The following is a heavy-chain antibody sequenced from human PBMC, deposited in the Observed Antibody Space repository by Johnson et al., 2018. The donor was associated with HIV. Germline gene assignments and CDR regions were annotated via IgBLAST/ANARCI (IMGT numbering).Heavy chain of an antibody. Sequence: VQLVESGGGLVQPGGSLRLSCAASGFTFSSYWMSWVRQAPGNGLEWVANIKQDGSNKYYADSLKGRFTISRDNSKNTVYLQMNSLRPEDTAVYYCAKDGGSYGGAFDIWGQGTMVTVSS. CDR3: AKDGGSYGGAFDI. V-gene: IGHV3-7*01. CDR2: IKQDGSNK. D-gene: IGHD1-26*01. CDR1: GFTFSSYW. J-gene: IGHJ3*02.